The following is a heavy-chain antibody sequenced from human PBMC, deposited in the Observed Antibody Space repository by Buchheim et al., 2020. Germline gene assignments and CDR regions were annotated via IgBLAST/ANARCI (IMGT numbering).Heavy chain of an antibody. Sequence: QVQLVESGGGVVQPGRSLRLSCAASGFTFNAYGMHWIRQAPGKGLEWVAVISYDGRNKYYADSVKGRFTISRDNSKNTLLLQMNSRRAEDTALYYCARSTNIQVTGVPPPDYWGQGTL. J-gene: IGHJ4*02. CDR2: ISYDGRNK. CDR3: ARSTNIQVTGVPPPDY. CDR1: GFTFNAYG. D-gene: IGHD3-9*01. V-gene: IGHV3-30*03.